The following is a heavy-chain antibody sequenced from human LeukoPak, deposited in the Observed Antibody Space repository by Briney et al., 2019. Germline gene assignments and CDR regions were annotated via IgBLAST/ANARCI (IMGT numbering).Heavy chain of an antibody. V-gene: IGHV4-34*01. D-gene: IGHD4-17*01. CDR2: INHSGST. J-gene: IGHJ6*03. Sequence: SETLSLTCAVYGGSFSGFYWSWIRQPPGKGLEWIGEINHSGSTNYNPSLKSRVTISVDTSKNQFSLKVSSATAADTAVYYCARKGPLRDNIPFMDVWGKGTTVTVSS. CDR1: GGSFSGFY. CDR3: ARKGPLRDNIPFMDV.